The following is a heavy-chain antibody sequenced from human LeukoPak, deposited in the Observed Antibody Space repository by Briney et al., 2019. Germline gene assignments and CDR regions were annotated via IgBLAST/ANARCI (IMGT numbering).Heavy chain of an antibody. CDR3: AGPGAGDLDY. Sequence: SETLSLTCVVYGGPFGVYYWSWVRQPPGKGLEWIGEINHSGSTNYNPSLKSRVTISVDTSKNHFSLKLSSVTAADTAVYYCAGPGAGDLDYWGQGTLVTVSS. J-gene: IGHJ4*02. CDR2: INHSGST. D-gene: IGHD3-10*01. CDR1: GGPFGVYY. V-gene: IGHV4-34*01.